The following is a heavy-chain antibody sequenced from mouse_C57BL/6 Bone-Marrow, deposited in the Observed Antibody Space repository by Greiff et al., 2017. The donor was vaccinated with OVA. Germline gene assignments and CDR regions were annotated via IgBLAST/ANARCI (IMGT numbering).Heavy chain of an antibody. V-gene: IGHV1-69*01. J-gene: IGHJ2*01. Sequence: QVQLQQPGAELVMPGASVKLSCKASGYTFTSYWMHWVKQRPGQGLEWIGEIDPSDSYTNYNQKFKGKSTLTVDKSSSTAYMQLSSLTSEDSAVYDCARDDGYYPGDYWGQGTTLTVSS. CDR3: ARDDGYYPGDY. D-gene: IGHD2-3*01. CDR1: GYTFTSYW. CDR2: IDPSDSYT.